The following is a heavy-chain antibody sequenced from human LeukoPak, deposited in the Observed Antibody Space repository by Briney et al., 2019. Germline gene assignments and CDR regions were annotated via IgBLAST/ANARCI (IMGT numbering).Heavy chain of an antibody. V-gene: IGHV3-23*01. Sequence: PGGSLRLSCAASGFPFSSYAMSWVRQAPGRGLQWVSSISGSGGRTNYADSVRGRFTISRDNSKNTLYLQMNSLRAEDTAAYYCAEDVRTYGDYADAFDLWGQGTMVTVSS. D-gene: IGHD4-17*01. CDR2: ISGSGGRT. CDR3: AEDVRTYGDYADAFDL. CDR1: GFPFSSYA. J-gene: IGHJ3*01.